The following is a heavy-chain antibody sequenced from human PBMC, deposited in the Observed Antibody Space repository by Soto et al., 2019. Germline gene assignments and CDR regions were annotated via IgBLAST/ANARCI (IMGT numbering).Heavy chain of an antibody. Sequence: QVQLQESGPGLVKPSQTLSLTCTVSGGSISSGDYYWSWIRQPPGKGLEWIGYIYYSGSTYYNPSLKSRVTISVETSKNQFSLKLSSVTAADTAVYYCARAGGRSGGIYGMDVWGQGTTVTVSS. J-gene: IGHJ6*02. CDR3: ARAGGRSGGIYGMDV. V-gene: IGHV4-30-4*01. CDR1: GGSISSGDYY. CDR2: IYYSGST. D-gene: IGHD2-15*01.